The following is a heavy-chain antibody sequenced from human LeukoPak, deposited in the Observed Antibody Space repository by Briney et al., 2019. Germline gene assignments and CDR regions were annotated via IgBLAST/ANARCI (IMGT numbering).Heavy chain of an antibody. J-gene: IGHJ6*03. CDR3: ARDGVDYYGSGSYYRPYYYYYYMDV. V-gene: IGHV4-39*07. CDR1: GGSVSSTHYF. Sequence: PSETLSLTCTVSGGSVSSTHYFWGWIRQPPGKGLEWIGSIYYSGTSYYNPSLKSRVTISVNTSKNQFSLKLSSVTAADTAVYYCARDGVDYYGSGSYYRPYYYYYYMDVWGKGTTVTISS. D-gene: IGHD3-10*01. CDR2: IYYSGTS.